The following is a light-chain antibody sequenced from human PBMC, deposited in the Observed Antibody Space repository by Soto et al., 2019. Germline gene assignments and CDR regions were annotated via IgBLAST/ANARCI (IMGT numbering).Light chain of an antibody. CDR3: LQATLFPWT. Sequence: DIVMTQNPLSSPVTLGQPASISCRSSQSLVHGNGNTYLSWLQQRPGQPPRLLIHKISNRVSGVPDRFRDSGAGTEFTLKISWLEDDDVGIYSCLQATLFPWTFGQGTRVESK. V-gene: IGKV2-24*01. CDR2: KIS. CDR1: QSLVHGNGNTY. J-gene: IGKJ1*01.